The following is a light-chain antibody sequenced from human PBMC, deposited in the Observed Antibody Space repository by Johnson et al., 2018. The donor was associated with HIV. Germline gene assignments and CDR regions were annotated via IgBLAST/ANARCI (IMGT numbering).Light chain of an antibody. J-gene: IGLJ1*01. CDR2: ESN. Sequence: TQPPSVSAAPGQRVTISCSGSSFNIGINFVSWYQQVPGTAPKLLICESNKRPSGIPDRFSGSKSGTSATLGITGLQTGDEADYYCGTWDSSLRAFYVFGTGTKVTVL. CDR3: GTWDSSLRAFYV. CDR1: SFNIGINF. V-gene: IGLV1-51*02.